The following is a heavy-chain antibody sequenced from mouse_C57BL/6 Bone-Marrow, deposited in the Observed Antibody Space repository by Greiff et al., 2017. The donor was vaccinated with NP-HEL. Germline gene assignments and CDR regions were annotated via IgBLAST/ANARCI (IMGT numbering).Heavy chain of an antibody. Sequence: VQLQQPGAELVMPGASVKLSCKASGYTFTSYWIHWVKQRPGQGLEWIGEIDPSDSYTNYNQKFKGKSTLTVDKSSSTAYMQLSSLTSEDSAVYYCAREGVLRRNYFDYWGQGTTLTVSS. CDR3: AREGVLRRNYFDY. D-gene: IGHD1-2*01. CDR1: GYTFTSYW. V-gene: IGHV1-69*01. J-gene: IGHJ2*01. CDR2: IDPSDSYT.